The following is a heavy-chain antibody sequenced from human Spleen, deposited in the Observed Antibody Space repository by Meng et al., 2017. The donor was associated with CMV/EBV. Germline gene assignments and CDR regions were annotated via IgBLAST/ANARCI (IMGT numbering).Heavy chain of an antibody. D-gene: IGHD2-2*01. Sequence: QWQQPESGPGRVSSSQTLLPTGTVSGGSMSSGDYYWSWIRQPPGKGLEWIGYSYYSGSTYYNPSLKSRVTISVDTSKNQFSLKLSSVTAADTAVYYCARGNIVVVPAAIFDWFDPWGQGTLVTVSS. V-gene: IGHV4-30-4*08. CDR1: GGSMSSGDYY. CDR3: ARGNIVVVPAAIFDWFDP. J-gene: IGHJ5*02. CDR2: SYYSGST.